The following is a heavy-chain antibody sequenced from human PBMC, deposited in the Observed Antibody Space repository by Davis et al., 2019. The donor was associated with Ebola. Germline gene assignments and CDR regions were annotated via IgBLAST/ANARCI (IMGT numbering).Heavy chain of an antibody. V-gene: IGHV4-39*07. CDR1: GGSISSGGYY. J-gene: IGHJ2*01. CDR3: ARSRGTMVQGVIIDWYFDL. D-gene: IGHD3-10*01. CDR2: INHSGST. Sequence: MPSETLSLTCTVSGGSISSGGYYWSWIRQPPGKGLEWIGEINHSGSTNYNPSLKSRVTISVDTSKNQFSLKLSSVTAADTAVYYCARSRGTMVQGVIIDWYFDLWGRGTLVTVSS.